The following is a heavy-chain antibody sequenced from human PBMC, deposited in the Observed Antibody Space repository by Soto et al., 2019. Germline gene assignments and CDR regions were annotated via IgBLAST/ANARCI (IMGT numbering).Heavy chain of an antibody. Sequence: PGGSLRLSCAASGFTVSSNYMGWVRQAPGKGLEWVSVIYSGGSTYYADSVKGRFTISRDNSKNTLYLQMNSLRAEDTAVYYCARERTTVTTSPSWYFDLWGRGTLVTVSS. CDR3: ARERTTVTTSPSWYFDL. CDR1: GFTVSSNY. CDR2: IYSGGST. J-gene: IGHJ2*01. V-gene: IGHV3-53*01. D-gene: IGHD4-17*01.